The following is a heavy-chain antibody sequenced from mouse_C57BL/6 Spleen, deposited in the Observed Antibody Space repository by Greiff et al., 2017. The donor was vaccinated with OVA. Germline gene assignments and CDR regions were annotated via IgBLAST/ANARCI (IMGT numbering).Heavy chain of an antibody. CDR3: ARISYYYGSNPARYFDV. V-gene: IGHV8-8*01. D-gene: IGHD1-1*01. CDR1: GFSLSTFGMG. CDR2: IWWDDDK. J-gene: IGHJ1*03. Sequence: QVTLKVSGPGILQPSQTLSLTCSFSGFSLSTFGMGVGWIRQPSGKGLEWLAHIWWDDDKYYTPALKRRLPISKDTSKNQVFLKIANVDTADTATYYCARISYYYGSNPARYFDVWGTGTTVTVSA.